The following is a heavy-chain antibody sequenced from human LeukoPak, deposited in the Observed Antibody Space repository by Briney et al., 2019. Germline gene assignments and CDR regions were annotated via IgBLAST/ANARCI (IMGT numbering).Heavy chain of an antibody. CDR1: GYTFTSYG. J-gene: IGHJ4*02. CDR2: ISAYNGNT. CDR3: ARDDVAVAKFDY. D-gene: IGHD6-19*01. V-gene: IGHV1-18*01. Sequence: ASVTVSFKSSGYTFTSYGISWVRQAPGQGLEGMGLISAYNGNTNYAQKLQGRLTITTDTPTSTDYMALRSMRSDDTAVYYCARDDVAVAKFDYWGQGTLVTVSS.